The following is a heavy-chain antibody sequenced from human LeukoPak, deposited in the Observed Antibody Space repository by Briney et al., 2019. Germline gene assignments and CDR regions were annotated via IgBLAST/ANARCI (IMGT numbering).Heavy chain of an antibody. V-gene: IGHV3-30-3*01. CDR1: GFTFSSYA. J-gene: IGHJ4*02. CDR3: ARGESTLDY. D-gene: IGHD2-2*01. Sequence: GRSLRLSCAASGFTFSSYAMHWVRQAPGKGLEWVAVISYDGSNKYYADSVKGRFTISRDNSKNTLYLQMNSLRAEDTAVYYCARGESTLDYWGQGTLVTVFS. CDR2: ISYDGSNK.